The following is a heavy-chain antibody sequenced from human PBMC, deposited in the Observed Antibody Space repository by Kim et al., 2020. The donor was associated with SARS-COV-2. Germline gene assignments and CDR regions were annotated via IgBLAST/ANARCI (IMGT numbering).Heavy chain of an antibody. CDR3: TKRTSGAWSFDY. V-gene: IGHV3-23*01. CDR1: GFTFTSYA. D-gene: IGHD1-26*01. Sequence: GGSLRLSCEASGFTFTSYAMTWVRQAPGKGLEWVASISITGGNTYYADSVKGRFTISRDNSRDTLFLHMNSLRAEDTAVYYCTKRTSGAWSFDYWGRGNVVPVSS. J-gene: IGHJ4*02. CDR2: ISITGGNT.